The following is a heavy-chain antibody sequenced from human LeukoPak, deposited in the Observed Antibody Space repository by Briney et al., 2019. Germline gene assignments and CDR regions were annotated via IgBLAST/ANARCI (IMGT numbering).Heavy chain of an antibody. CDR1: GYSISSGYY. V-gene: IGHV4-38-2*01. J-gene: IGHJ4*02. D-gene: IGHD3-9*01. CDR3: AIMRGYFDPFDY. Sequence: SETLSLTCDVSGYSISSGYYWGWIRQPPGKGLEWIGSIYHSGSTYYNPSLKSRVTISVDTSKNQFSLKLSSVTAADTAVYYCAIMRGYFDPFDYWGQGTLVTVSS. CDR2: IYHSGST.